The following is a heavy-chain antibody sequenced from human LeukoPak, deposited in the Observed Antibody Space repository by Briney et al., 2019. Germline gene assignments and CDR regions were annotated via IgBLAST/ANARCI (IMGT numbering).Heavy chain of an antibody. CDR2: INPNSGGT. Sequence: GASVKVSCKASGYTFTGYYMHWVRQAPGQGLEWMGWINPNSGGTNYAQKFQGRVTMTRDTSISTAYMELSRLRSGDTAVYYCAVHYYDSSGYYLPFDYWGQGTLVTVSS. CDR3: AVHYYDSSGYYLPFDY. D-gene: IGHD3-22*01. J-gene: IGHJ4*02. CDR1: GYTFTGYY. V-gene: IGHV1-2*02.